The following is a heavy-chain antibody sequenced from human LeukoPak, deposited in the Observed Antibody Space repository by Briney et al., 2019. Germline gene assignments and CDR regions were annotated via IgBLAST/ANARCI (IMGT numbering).Heavy chain of an antibody. D-gene: IGHD5-24*01. J-gene: IGHJ4*02. Sequence: GGSLRLSCAASGFTFSGYAMTWVRQAPGKGLEWVSGISGSGGSTYYADSVKGRFTISRDNSKNTLYLQMNSLRAEDTAVYYCAKVGMATTGVDYWGQGTLVTVPS. CDR2: ISGSGGST. CDR3: AKVGMATTGVDY. CDR1: GFTFSGYA. V-gene: IGHV3-23*01.